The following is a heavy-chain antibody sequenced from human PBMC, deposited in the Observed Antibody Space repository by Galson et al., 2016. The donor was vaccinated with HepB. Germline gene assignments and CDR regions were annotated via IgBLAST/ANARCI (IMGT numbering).Heavy chain of an antibody. CDR1: GHTFTSYD. J-gene: IGHJ6*02. D-gene: IGHD2-15*01. CDR3: AGQPLPHTYCSGGSCYSSYGMDV. V-gene: IGHV1-8*01. CDR2: MNPNSGNT. Sequence: SVKVSCKASGHTFTSYDINWVRQATGQGLEWMGWMNPNSGNTGYAQKFQGRVTMTRNTSISTAYMELSSLRSEDTAVYYCAGQPLPHTYCSGGSCYSSYGMDVWGQGTTVTVSS.